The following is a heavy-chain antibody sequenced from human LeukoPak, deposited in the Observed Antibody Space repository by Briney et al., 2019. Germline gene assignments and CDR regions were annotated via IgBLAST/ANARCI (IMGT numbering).Heavy chain of an antibody. CDR3: ARSDGYNQKNNWFDP. CDR2: IYYSGST. D-gene: IGHD5-24*01. Sequence: SQTLSLTCTVSGGSISSGGYYWSWIRQHPGKGLEWIGYIYYSGSTYYNPSLKSRVTISVDTSKNQFSLKLSSVTAADTAVYYCARSDGYNQKNNWFDPWGQGTLVTVSS. V-gene: IGHV4-31*03. J-gene: IGHJ5*02. CDR1: GGSISSGGYY.